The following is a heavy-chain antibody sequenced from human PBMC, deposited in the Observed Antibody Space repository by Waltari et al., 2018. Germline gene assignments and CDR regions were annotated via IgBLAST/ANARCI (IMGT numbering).Heavy chain of an antibody. CDR2: INHSGST. Sequence: QVQLQPWGAGLLKPSETLSLTFAVYGGSFSGSYWSWIRQPPGKGLEWIGEINHSGSTNYNPSLKSRVTISVDTSKNQVSLKLSSVTAPDTAVYYCARNGAPKRGSGRGGWFDPWGQGTLVTVSS. J-gene: IGHJ5*02. CDR3: ARNGAPKRGSGRGGWFDP. V-gene: IGHV4-34*01. D-gene: IGHD3-10*01. CDR1: GGSFSGSY.